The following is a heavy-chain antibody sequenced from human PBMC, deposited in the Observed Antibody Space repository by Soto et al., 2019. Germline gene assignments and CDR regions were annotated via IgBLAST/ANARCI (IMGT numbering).Heavy chain of an antibody. V-gene: IGHV3-23*01. Sequence: PGGSLRLSCAASGFTFSSYAMSWVRQAPGKGLEWVSIVSGSATSSYYADSVKGRFTISRDNSKSLLYLQMNSLRAEDTAVYYCAKPGGIGLRYYYDADLGFDYWGQGTLVTVSS. CDR3: AKPGGIGLRYYYDADLGFDY. J-gene: IGHJ4*02. D-gene: IGHD3-22*01. CDR1: GFTFSSYA. CDR2: VSGSATSS.